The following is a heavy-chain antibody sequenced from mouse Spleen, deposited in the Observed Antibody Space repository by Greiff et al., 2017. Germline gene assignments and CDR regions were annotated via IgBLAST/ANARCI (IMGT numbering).Heavy chain of an antibody. D-gene: IGHD2-4*01. J-gene: IGHJ4*01. CDR1: GFTFTDYY. CDR2: IRNKANGYTT. CDR3: ARDGHDYGYAMDY. V-gene: IGHV7-3*02. Sequence: EVKLVESGGGLVQPGGSLRLSCATSGFTFTDYYMSWVRQPPGKALEWLGFIRNKANGYTTEYSASVKGRFTISRDNSQSILYLQMNTLRAEDSATYYCARDGHDYGYAMDYWGQGTSVTVSS.